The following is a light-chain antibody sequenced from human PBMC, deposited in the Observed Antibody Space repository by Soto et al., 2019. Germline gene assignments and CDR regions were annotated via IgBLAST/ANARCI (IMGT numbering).Light chain of an antibody. CDR3: QTWATGIRV. CDR2: LNSDGSH. J-gene: IGLJ3*02. V-gene: IGLV4-69*01. CDR1: SGLSSYA. Sequence: QPVLTQSPSASASLGASVKLTCTLSSGLSSYAIAWHQHQPGKGPRYLMNLNSDGSHTKGDGIPDRFSGSSSGAERYLTISSLQSEDEADYYCQTWATGIRVFGGGTKLTVL.